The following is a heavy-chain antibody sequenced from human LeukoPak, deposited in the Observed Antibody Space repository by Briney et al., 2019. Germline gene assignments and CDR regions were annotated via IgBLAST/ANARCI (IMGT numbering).Heavy chain of an antibody. D-gene: IGHD3-22*01. Sequence: GGSLRLSCAASGFTVSSNYMSWVRQAPGKGLEWVSVIYSGGSTYYADSVEGRFTISRDNSKNTLYLQMNSLRAEDTAVYYCAREGHYYDSSGYYNNWGQGTLVTVSS. J-gene: IGHJ4*02. V-gene: IGHV3-66*01. CDR3: AREGHYYDSSGYYNN. CDR2: IYSGGST. CDR1: GFTVSSNY.